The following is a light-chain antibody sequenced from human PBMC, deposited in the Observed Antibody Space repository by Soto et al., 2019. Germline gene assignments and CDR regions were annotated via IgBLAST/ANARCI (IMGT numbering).Light chain of an antibody. CDR1: QSVINY. CDR2: GVS. J-gene: IGKJ2*03. V-gene: IGKV3-20*01. Sequence: VLTQSPGTLSLSPGERATLSCRASQSVINYLGWYQQKPGQAPRLLIYGVSSRDTGIPDRFSGSGSGTDFTLTSSRLEAEDFALYYCHQYGSSHSFGQGTKLEIK. CDR3: HQYGSSHS.